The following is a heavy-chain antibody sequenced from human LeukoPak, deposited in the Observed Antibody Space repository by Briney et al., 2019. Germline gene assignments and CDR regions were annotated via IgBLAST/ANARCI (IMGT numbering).Heavy chain of an antibody. CDR1: GGSISSRSDY. CDR2: LDSSGST. Sequence: PSETLSLTCTVSGGSISSRSDYWGWIRQTPGKGLECIGNLDSSGSTYYNPSLKSRVTISVGTSKNQFSLNLRSVTAADTAIYFCSRSHDYGGLYFYYYMDVWGKGTTVTVSS. CDR3: SRSHDYGGLYFYYYMDV. D-gene: IGHD4-23*01. J-gene: IGHJ6*03. V-gene: IGHV4-39*01.